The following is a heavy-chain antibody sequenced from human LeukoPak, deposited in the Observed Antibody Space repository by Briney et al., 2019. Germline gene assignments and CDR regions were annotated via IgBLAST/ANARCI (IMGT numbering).Heavy chain of an antibody. V-gene: IGHV3-64*01. D-gene: IGHD2-21*01. CDR2: ISSNGGST. Sequence: GGSLRLSCAASGSTFSSYAMHWVRQAPGKGLEYVSAISSNGGSTYYANSVKGRFTISRDNSKNTLYLQMGSLRAEDMAVYYCARVAIPYYYYYYMDVWGKGTTVTVSS. CDR1: GSTFSSYA. J-gene: IGHJ6*03. CDR3: ARVAIPYYYYYYMDV.